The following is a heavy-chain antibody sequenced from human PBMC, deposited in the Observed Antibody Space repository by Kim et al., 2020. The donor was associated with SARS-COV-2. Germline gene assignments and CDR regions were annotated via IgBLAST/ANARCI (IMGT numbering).Heavy chain of an antibody. J-gene: IGHJ6*02. CDR3: AKVRARLLGYYYYGMDV. D-gene: IGHD2-8*02. Sequence: GGSLRLSCAASGFTFSSYAMSWVRQAPGKGLEWVSAISGSGGSTYYADSVKGRFTISRDNSKNTLYLQMNSLRAEDTAVYYCAKVRARLLGYYYYGMDVWGQGPTVT. V-gene: IGHV3-23*01. CDR1: GFTFSSYA. CDR2: ISGSGGST.